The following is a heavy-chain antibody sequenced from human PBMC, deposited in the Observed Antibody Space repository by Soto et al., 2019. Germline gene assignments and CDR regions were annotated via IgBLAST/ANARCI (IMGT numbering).Heavy chain of an antibody. CDR1: GYTFTSYD. J-gene: IGHJ4*02. D-gene: IGHD6-13*01. CDR2: MNPNSGNT. CDR3: ARGLGSSWYREIDY. V-gene: IGHV1-8*01. Sequence: QVQLVQSGAEVKKPGASVKVSCKASGYTFTSYDINWVRQATGQVLEWMGWMNPNSGNTGYAQKFKGRVTMTRNTSISTAYMELSSLRSEDTAVYYCARGLGSSWYREIDYWGQGTLVTVSS.